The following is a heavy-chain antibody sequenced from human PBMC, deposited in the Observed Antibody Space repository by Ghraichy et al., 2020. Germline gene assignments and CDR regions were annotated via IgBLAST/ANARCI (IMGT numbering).Heavy chain of an antibody. CDR2: VRNRSNSYIT. V-gene: IGHV3-72*01. CDR3: ARPSGTNFLFDY. CDR1: GFSFRDHY. Sequence: LSLTCAASGFSFRDHYMDWVRQAPGKGLQWVGRVRNRSNSYITEYATSVKGRFTITRDDSNNLLFLQMNSLKTEDTAVYYCARPSGTNFLFDYWGRGTLVTVSS. D-gene: IGHD3-10*01. J-gene: IGHJ4*02.